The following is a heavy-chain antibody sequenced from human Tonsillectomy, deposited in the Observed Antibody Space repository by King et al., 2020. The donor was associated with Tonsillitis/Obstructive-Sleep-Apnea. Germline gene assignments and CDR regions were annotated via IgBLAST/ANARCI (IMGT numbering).Heavy chain of an antibody. Sequence: VRLVESGGGLIQPGGSLRLSCAASGFTVSSNYMSWVRQAPGKGLEWGSVIYSGGSTYYADSVKGRFTISRDNSKNTLYLQMNSLRAEDTAVYYCARAYSSSWTSHYYYYYMDVWGKGTTVTVSS. CDR2: IYSGGST. V-gene: IGHV3-53*01. CDR1: GFTVSSNY. D-gene: IGHD6-13*01. J-gene: IGHJ6*03. CDR3: ARAYSSSWTSHYYYYYMDV.